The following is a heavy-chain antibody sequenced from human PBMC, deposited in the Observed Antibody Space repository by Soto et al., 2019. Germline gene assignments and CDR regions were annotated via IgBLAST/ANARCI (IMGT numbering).Heavy chain of an antibody. D-gene: IGHD3-9*01. Sequence: GGSLRLSCAASGFTFSSYGMHWVRQAPGKGLEWVAVISYDGSNKYYADSVKGRFTISRDNSKNTLYLQMNSLRAEDTAVYYCAKTVLTGYFTYYYYYGMDVWGQGTTVTVSS. CDR3: AKTVLTGYFTYYYYYGMDV. V-gene: IGHV3-30*18. CDR2: ISYDGSNK. CDR1: GFTFSSYG. J-gene: IGHJ6*02.